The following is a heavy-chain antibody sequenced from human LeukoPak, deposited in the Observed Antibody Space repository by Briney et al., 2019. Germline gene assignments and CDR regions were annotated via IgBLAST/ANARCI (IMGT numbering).Heavy chain of an antibody. CDR2: ISSSGSTI. CDR1: GFTFSDYY. CDR3: ARDLLNYYGSGEAPTSYYGMDV. V-gene: IGHV3-11*01. Sequence: PGGSLRLSCAASGFTFSDYYMSWIRQAPGKGLVWVSYISSSGSTIYYADSVKGRFTISRDNAKNSLYLQMNSLRAEDTAVYYCARDLLNYYGSGEAPTSYYGMDVWGQGTTVTVSS. D-gene: IGHD3-10*01. J-gene: IGHJ6*02.